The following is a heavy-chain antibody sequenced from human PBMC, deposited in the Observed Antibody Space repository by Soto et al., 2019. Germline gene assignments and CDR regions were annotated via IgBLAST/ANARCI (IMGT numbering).Heavy chain of an antibody. D-gene: IGHD3-22*01. CDR2: IYSGGST. CDR1: GFTVSSNY. Sequence: EVQLVESGGGLIQPGGSLRLSCAASGFTVSSNYMSWVRQAPGKGLEWVSVIYSGGSTYYADSVKGRFTISRDNSKNTQYLQMNSQRAEDKAVYYCARDPVESGYPEYFQHWRQGTLVTVSS. J-gene: IGHJ1*01. V-gene: IGHV3-53*01. CDR3: ARDPVESGYPEYFQH.